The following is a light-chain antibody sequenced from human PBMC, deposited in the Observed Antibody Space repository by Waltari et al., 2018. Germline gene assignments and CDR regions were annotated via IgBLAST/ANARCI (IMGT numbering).Light chain of an antibody. Sequence: DIVMTQSPDSLAVSLGERATINCKSSQSVQRVLSSSNNRNYLAWYQQKQGQPPKRLIYWASTRESGVPDRVSGSGSGTDFTLTISSLQAEDVAVYYCQQYYSPPVTFGGGTKVEIK. V-gene: IGKV4-1*01. CDR2: WAS. CDR3: QQYYSPPVT. CDR1: QSVQRVLSSSNNRNY. J-gene: IGKJ4*01.